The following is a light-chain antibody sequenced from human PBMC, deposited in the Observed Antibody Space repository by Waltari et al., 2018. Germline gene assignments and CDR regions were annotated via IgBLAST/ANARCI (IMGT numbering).Light chain of an antibody. CDR2: SDN. J-gene: IGLJ3*02. V-gene: IGLV1-44*01. CDR3: AAWDDSLNAVV. Sequence: QPVVTSPPSTSAPPGQLVTLSCSGSSCNIGSNPINWYQQLPGTAPKLLVYSDNQRPSGVPERFSGSKSGTSASLAISGLQSEDEAGYYCAAWDDSLNAVVFGGGTKLTVL. CDR1: SCNIGSNP.